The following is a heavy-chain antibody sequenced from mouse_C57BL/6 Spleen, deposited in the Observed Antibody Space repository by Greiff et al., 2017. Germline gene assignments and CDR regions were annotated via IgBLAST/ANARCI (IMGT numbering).Heavy chain of an antibody. V-gene: IGHV3-6*01. CDR3: AREGIYYYGSSPFAY. CDR2: ISYDGSN. D-gene: IGHD1-1*01. J-gene: IGHJ3*01. CDR1: GYSITSGYY. Sequence: EVKLMESGPGLVKPSQSLSLTCSVTGYSITSGYYWNWIRQSPGNNLEWMGYISYDGSNNYNPSIKNRISITRDTSKNQFFLKLNSVTTEDTATYYCAREGIYYYGSSPFAYWGQGALVTVSA.